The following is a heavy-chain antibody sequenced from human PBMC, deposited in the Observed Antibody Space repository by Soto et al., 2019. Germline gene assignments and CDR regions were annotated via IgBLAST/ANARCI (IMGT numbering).Heavy chain of an antibody. CDR1: GDTFNFYT. D-gene: IGHD3-10*01. Sequence: QVQLVQSGAEVKKPGSSLRVSCKASGDTFNFYTINWVRQAPGLGLEWLGRIIPYLSVSNYAQKFQGRVPITADKSTNTAYMEVRSLRSEDTAMYYCATSFGSGYRAFDYWGQGALVTVSS. CDR3: ATSFGSGYRAFDY. J-gene: IGHJ4*02. V-gene: IGHV1-69*02. CDR2: IIPYLSVS.